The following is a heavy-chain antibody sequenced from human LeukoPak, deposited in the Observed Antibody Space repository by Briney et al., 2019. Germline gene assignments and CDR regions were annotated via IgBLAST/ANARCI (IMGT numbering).Heavy chain of an antibody. D-gene: IGHD2-2*01. Sequence: GGSLRLSCAASGFTFDDYGMSWVRQAPGKGLEWVSGINWNGGSTGYADSVKGRFTISRDNAKNSLYLQMNSLRAEDTALYYCARDGANIVVVPAAIFPFYYIDVWGKGTTVTVSS. CDR2: INWNGGST. CDR1: GFTFDDYG. CDR3: ARDGANIVVVPAAIFPFYYIDV. J-gene: IGHJ6*03. V-gene: IGHV3-20*04.